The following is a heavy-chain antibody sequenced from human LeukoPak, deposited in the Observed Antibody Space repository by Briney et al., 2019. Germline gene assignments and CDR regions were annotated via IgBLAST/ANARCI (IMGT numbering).Heavy chain of an antibody. CDR3: ARDTRAGFDY. CDR1: GFTFSSYG. J-gene: IGHJ4*02. Sequence: GGSLRLSCAASGFTFSSYGMHWVRQAPGKGLESVAVIWYDGSNKYYADSVKGRFTISRDNSKNTLYLQMNSLRAEDTAVYYCARDTRAGFDYWGQGTLVTVSS. CDR2: IWYDGSNK. D-gene: IGHD3-10*01. V-gene: IGHV3-33*01.